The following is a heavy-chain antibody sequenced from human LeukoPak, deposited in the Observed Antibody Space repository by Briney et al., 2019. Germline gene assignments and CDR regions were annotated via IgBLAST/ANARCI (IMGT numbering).Heavy chain of an antibody. CDR1: GFTFSNYG. J-gene: IGHJ5*02. V-gene: IGHV3-23*01. Sequence: GGSLRLSCAASGFTFSNYGLSWVRQAPGKGLEWVSGLSGSGRATYYAHSVKGRFTISRENSKNTMFLQMHSLRVDDTAVYYCARQRVMLTGTGGTWIDPWGQGTLVTVSS. D-gene: IGHD1/OR15-1a*01. CDR3: ARQRVMLTGTGGTWIDP. CDR2: LSGSGRAT.